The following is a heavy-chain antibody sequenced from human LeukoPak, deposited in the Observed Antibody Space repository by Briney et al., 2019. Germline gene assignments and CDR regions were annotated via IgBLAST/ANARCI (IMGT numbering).Heavy chain of an antibody. Sequence: GASVKVSCKASGYTFTTYPMNWVRQAPGQGLEWMGWINTNTGNPTYAQGFTGRFVFSLDTSVSTAYLQISSLKAEDTAVYYCARKRPSGIAAAGIGWFDPWGQGTLVTVSS. V-gene: IGHV7-4-1*02. J-gene: IGHJ5*02. CDR1: GYTFTTYP. CDR3: ARKRPSGIAAAGIGWFDP. CDR2: INTNTGNP. D-gene: IGHD6-13*01.